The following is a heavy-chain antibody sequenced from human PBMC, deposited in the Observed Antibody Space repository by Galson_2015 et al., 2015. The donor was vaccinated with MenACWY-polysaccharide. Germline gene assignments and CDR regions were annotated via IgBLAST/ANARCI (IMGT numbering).Heavy chain of an antibody. CDR2: ISSDGDIT. V-gene: IGHV3-74*01. CDR3: ARGATREIYGIWFFDL. J-gene: IGHJ2*01. Sequence: SLRLSCAASGFTFRNYWMHWVRQVPGKGLVWVSRISSDGDITSYADSVKGPLTVSRDNAKNTVYLQMNSVRAEDTAVYFCARGATREIYGIWFFDLWGSGTLVTVSS. D-gene: IGHD4-17*01. CDR1: GFTFRNYW.